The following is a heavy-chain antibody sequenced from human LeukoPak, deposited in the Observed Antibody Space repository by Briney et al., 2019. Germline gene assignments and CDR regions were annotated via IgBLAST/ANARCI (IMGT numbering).Heavy chain of an antibody. CDR2: IYYSGST. CDR1: GGSISSYY. CDR3: ARAGSSGWYVFDY. V-gene: IGHV4-59*12. Sequence: PSETLSLTCTVSGGSISSYYWSWIRQPPGKGLEWIGYIYYSGSTNYNPSLKSRVTISVDTSKIQFSLKLSSVTAADTAVYYCARAGSSGWYVFDYWAQGTLVTVSS. J-gene: IGHJ4*02. D-gene: IGHD6-19*01.